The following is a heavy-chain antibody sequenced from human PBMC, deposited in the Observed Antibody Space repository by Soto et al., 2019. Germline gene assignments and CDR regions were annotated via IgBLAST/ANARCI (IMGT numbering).Heavy chain of an antibody. CDR3: AKDLSLVDWNDPKYYYYYGMDV. V-gene: IGHV3-23*01. J-gene: IGHJ6*02. CDR1: GFTFSSYA. D-gene: IGHD1-1*01. CDR2: ISGSGGST. Sequence: GGSLRLSCAASGFTFSSYAMSWVRQAPGKGLEWVSAISGSGGSTYYADSVKGRFTISRDNSKNTLYLQMNSLTAEDTAVYYCAKDLSLVDWNDPKYYYYYGMDVWGQGTTVTVSS.